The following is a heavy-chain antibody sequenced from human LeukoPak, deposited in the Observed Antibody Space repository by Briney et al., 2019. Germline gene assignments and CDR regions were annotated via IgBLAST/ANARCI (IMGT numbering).Heavy chain of an antibody. CDR2: IKQDGSEK. CDR3: ARGLTVDF. J-gene: IGHJ4*02. Sequence: GGSLRLSCAVSGFTFSSYWMSWVRQAPGKGLEWVANIKQDGSEKYYVDSVKGRFTISRDNAKNSLYLQMNSLRADDTAVFYCARGLTVDFWGQGTLVTASS. CDR1: GFTFSSYW. D-gene: IGHD4/OR15-4a*01. V-gene: IGHV3-7*04.